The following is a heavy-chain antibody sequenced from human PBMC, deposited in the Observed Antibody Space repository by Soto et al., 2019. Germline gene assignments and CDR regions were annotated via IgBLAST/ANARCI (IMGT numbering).Heavy chain of an antibody. CDR1: GYTFTSYD. CDR3: AREQNYDFWSGYYRAYYYGMDV. J-gene: IGHJ6*02. CDR2: MNPNSGNT. Sequence: QVQLVQSGAEVKKPGASVKVSCKASGYTFTSYDINWVRQATGQGLEWMGWMNPNSGNTGYAQKFQGRVTMTRNTYISTAYMERSSLSADDTAVYYCAREQNYDFWSGYYRAYYYGMDVWGQGTTVTVFS. V-gene: IGHV1-8*01. D-gene: IGHD3-3*01.